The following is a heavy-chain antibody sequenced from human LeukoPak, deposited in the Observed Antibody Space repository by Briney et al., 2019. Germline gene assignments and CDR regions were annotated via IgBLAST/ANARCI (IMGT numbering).Heavy chain of an antibody. Sequence: SETLSLTCAVSGGSISSGGYAWSWIRQPPGKGLEWIGYINHSGSTYYNPSLKSRVTISVDRSKNQFSLKLSSVTAADTAVYYYARASGSGYDFDYWGQGTLVTVSS. J-gene: IGHJ4*02. CDR3: ARASGSGYDFDY. CDR2: INHSGST. V-gene: IGHV4-30-2*01. CDR1: GGSISSGGYA. D-gene: IGHD5-12*01.